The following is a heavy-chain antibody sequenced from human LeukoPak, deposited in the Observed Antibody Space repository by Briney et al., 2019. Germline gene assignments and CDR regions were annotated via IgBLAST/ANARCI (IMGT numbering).Heavy chain of an antibody. J-gene: IGHJ3*02. V-gene: IGHV1-18*01. CDR3: ARDGNGEEKGFSDSGDYKFPATESFDI. CDR2: ISVYTGNK. Sequence: ASVKVSCKASGYTFTSYGIGWVRQAPGHGLEWMGWISVYTGNKKYAQKLQGRVTMSTDTSTSTAYMELRSLRSDDTAVYYCARDGNGEEKGFSDSGDYKFPATESFDIWGQGTMVTVSS. CDR1: GYTFTSYG. D-gene: IGHD4-17*01.